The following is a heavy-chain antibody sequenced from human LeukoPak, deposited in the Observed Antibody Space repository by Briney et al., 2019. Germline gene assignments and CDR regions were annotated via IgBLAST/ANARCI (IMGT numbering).Heavy chain of an antibody. D-gene: IGHD5-12*01. CDR2: TRNKANSYTT. CDR1: GFTFSDHY. J-gene: IGHJ4*02. CDR3: ARGGGYSGYDVYYFDF. Sequence: PGGSLRLSCAASGFTFSDHYMDWVRQAPGKGLEWVGRTRNKANSYTTEYAASVKGRFTISRDDSKNPLYLQMNSLKTEDTAVYYCARGGGYSGYDVYYFDFWGQGTLVTVSS. V-gene: IGHV3-72*01.